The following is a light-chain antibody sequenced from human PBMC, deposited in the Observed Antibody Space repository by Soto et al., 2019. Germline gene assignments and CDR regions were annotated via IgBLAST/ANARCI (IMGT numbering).Light chain of an antibody. V-gene: IGKV1-39*01. CDR3: QHYNSYWT. Sequence: IPMTQSPSSLCASVGDRVTITGRASQSISSYLNWYQQKPGNAPKLLIYAASSLQSGVPSCFSGSGSGTDFTLTISSLQPDDFATYYCQHYNSYWTFGQGTKVDIK. CDR2: AAS. CDR1: QSISSY. J-gene: IGKJ1*01.